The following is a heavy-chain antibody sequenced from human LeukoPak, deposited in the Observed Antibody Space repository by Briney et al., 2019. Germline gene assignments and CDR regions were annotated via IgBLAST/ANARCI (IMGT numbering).Heavy chain of an antibody. CDR2: ISSSGSTI. D-gene: IGHD3-16*01. CDR3: ARDHGTFGYYYYYMDV. Sequence: GVSLRLSCAASGFTFSDYYMSWIRQAPGKGREGVSYISSSGSTIYYADSVKGRFTISRDNAKNSLYLQMNSLRAEDTAVYYCARDHGTFGYYYYYMDVWGKGTTVTVSS. CDR1: GFTFSDYY. V-gene: IGHV3-11*01. J-gene: IGHJ6*03.